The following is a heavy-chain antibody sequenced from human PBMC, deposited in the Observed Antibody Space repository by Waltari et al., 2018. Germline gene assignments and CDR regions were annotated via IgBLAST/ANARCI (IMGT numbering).Heavy chain of an antibody. Sequence: EAQLVESGGGLAQPGESLRLSCAASGFTFSRYWMDWVRQAPGKGLVWVSRINSDGSSTTYADSVKGRFTISRDNGKNTLYVQMNRLRPEDTAEYYCARVATKTYSSPVPGRPYYYGMDVWGQGTTVTVSS. D-gene: IGHD3-22*01. CDR3: ARVATKTYSSPVPGRPYYYGMDV. CDR2: INSDGSST. CDR1: GFTFSRYW. V-gene: IGHV3-74*01. J-gene: IGHJ6*02.